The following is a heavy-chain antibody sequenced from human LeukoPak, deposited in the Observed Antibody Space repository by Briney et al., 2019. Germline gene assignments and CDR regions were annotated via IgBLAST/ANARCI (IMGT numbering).Heavy chain of an antibody. CDR1: GLTFSNYA. J-gene: IGHJ4*02. CDR2: ISGNGGYT. D-gene: IGHD5-18*01. V-gene: IGHV3-23*01. CDR3: AKGYTYGSD. Sequence: GGSLRLSCAASGLTFSNYAVNWVRQAPGKGLEWVSSISGNGGYTYYADSVKGRFTISRDNSKNTLYLQMNSLRAEDTAVYYCAKGYTYGSDWGQGTLVTVSS.